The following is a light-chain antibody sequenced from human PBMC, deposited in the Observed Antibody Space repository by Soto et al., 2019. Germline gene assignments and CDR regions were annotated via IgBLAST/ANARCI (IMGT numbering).Light chain of an antibody. CDR1: SSDVGGYDY. V-gene: IGLV2-11*01. CDR3: CSYAGSYTYV. J-gene: IGLJ1*01. Sequence: QSALTQPRSVSGSPGQSVTISCTGTSSDVGGYDYISWYQQHPGKAPKLMIYDVSQRPSGVPDRFSGSKSGNTASLTISGLRAEDEADYYCCSYAGSYTYVFGTETKLTVL. CDR2: DVS.